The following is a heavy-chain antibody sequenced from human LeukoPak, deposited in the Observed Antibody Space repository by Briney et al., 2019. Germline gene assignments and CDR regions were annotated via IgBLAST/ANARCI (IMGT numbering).Heavy chain of an antibody. CDR3: ARSGYHDY. D-gene: IGHD5-12*01. CDR1: GFSFNSYW. J-gene: IGHJ4*02. Sequence: GGSLRLSCAASGFSFNSYWMSWVRQAPGKGLEYVSAISSNGGSTYYANSVKGRFTISRDNSKNTLYLQMGSLRAEDMAVYYCARSGYHDYWGQGTLVTVSS. V-gene: IGHV3-64*01. CDR2: ISSNGGST.